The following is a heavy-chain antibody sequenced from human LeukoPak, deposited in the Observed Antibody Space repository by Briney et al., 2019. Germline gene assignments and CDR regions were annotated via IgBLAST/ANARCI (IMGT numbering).Heavy chain of an antibody. Sequence: GGSLRLSCAASGFTFSSYEMNWVRQAPGKGLEWVSYISSSGSTIYYADSVKGRFTISRDNAKNSLYLQMNSLRAEDTAVYYCARGGDFWSGLNWFDPWGQGTLVTVSS. CDR2: ISSSGSTI. CDR1: GFTFSSYE. D-gene: IGHD3-3*01. CDR3: ARGGDFWSGLNWFDP. V-gene: IGHV3-48*03. J-gene: IGHJ5*02.